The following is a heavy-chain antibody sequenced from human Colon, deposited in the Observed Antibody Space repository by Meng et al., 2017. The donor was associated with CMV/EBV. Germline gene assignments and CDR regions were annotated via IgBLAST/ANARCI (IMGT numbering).Heavy chain of an antibody. V-gene: IGHV1-2*02. Sequence: LGQSEVEVKEPGASLKVSCNSSGYSCTKYGITWVRQAPGQGLEWMGWINSNSGATDYAQKFQGRFTMTRDTSITTVYMELSSLRSDDTAVYYCARDPSGSRVPFNYWGQGSLVTVSS. CDR2: INSNSGAT. D-gene: IGHD1-26*01. J-gene: IGHJ4*02. CDR1: GYSCTKYG. CDR3: ARDPSGSRVPFNY.